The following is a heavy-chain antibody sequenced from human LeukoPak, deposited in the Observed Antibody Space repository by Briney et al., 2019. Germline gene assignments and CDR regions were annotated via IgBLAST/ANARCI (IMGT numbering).Heavy chain of an antibody. J-gene: IGHJ6*03. Sequence: RPGGSLRLSCAASGFTFSSYSMNWVRQAPGKGLEWVSSISSSSTYIYYADSVKGRFTISRDNAKNSLYLQMNSLRAEDTAVYYCARVPLIAAAGLYYYYYMDVWGKGTTVTVSS. V-gene: IGHV3-21*01. CDR3: ARVPLIAAAGLYYYYYMDV. CDR2: ISSSSTYI. CDR1: GFTFSSYS. D-gene: IGHD6-13*01.